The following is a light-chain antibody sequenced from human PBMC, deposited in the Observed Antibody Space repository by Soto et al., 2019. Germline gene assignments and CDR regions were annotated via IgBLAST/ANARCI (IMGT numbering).Light chain of an antibody. CDR2: GAS. J-gene: IGKJ2*01. V-gene: IGKV3-20*01. Sequence: EIVLTQSPGTLSLSPGERATLSCRASQSVSSSYLAWYQQKPGQAPRLLIYGASSRATGLPDRFSGSGSGTDFTLTISRLEPEDLALYYCQQYGSSPPYTFGQGTKLEI. CDR3: QQYGSSPPYT. CDR1: QSVSSSY.